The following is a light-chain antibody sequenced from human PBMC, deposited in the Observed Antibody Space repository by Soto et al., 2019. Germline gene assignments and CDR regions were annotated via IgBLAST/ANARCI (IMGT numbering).Light chain of an antibody. CDR1: QSICSW. V-gene: IGKV1-5*03. Sequence: DIQMTQSPSTLSASVGDRVTITCRASQSICSWLAWYQEKPGKAPKLLIYKASSLESGVPSRFSGSGSGTEFTLTISSLQPDDFATYYCQQYNSYSLTFGGGTKVDI. CDR2: KAS. CDR3: QQYNSYSLT. J-gene: IGKJ4*01.